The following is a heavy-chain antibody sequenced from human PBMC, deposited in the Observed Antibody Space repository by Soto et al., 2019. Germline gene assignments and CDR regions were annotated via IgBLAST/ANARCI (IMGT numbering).Heavy chain of an antibody. CDR3: AKDWKDFGDSRPQGDY. Sequence: EVRLLESGGGLVQPGGSLRLSCAASGFTFSNYAMSWVRQAPGKGLEWVSSISGGTNSTYYADSVKGRFASSRDNSKNTLFLQMNGLSAEDTAVYYCAKDWKDFGDSRPQGDYWGPGTRVTVSS. CDR1: GFTFSNYA. V-gene: IGHV3-23*01. D-gene: IGHD4-17*01. J-gene: IGHJ4*02. CDR2: ISGGTNST.